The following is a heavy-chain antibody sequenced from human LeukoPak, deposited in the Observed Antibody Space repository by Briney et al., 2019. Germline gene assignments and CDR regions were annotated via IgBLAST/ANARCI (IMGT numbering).Heavy chain of an antibody. V-gene: IGHV1-2*02. CDR1: GYTFTGYY. J-gene: IGHJ6*02. D-gene: IGHD6-19*01. CDR3: ARDVEQWPKHYYYYGMDV. Sequence: GASVKVSCKASGYTFTGYYMHWVRQAPGQGLEWMGWINPNSGGTNYAQKFQGRVTMTRDTSISTAYMELRRLRSDDTAVYYCARDVEQWPKHYYYYGMDVWGQGTTVTVSS. CDR2: INPNSGGT.